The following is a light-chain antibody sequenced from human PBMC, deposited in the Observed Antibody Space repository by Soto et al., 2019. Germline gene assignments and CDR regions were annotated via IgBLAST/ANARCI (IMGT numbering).Light chain of an antibody. CDR3: QQYNNWPTWT. J-gene: IGKJ1*01. CDR2: GAS. CDR1: HIVGTN. Sequence: MTQSPDTLSVSPGDRVTLSCRASHIVGTNLAWYQQKPGQAPRLLIYGASARATDVPVRFSGSGSGTEFTLTISSLQSDDFAIYYCQQYNNWPTWTFGPGTRVEIK. V-gene: IGKV3-15*01.